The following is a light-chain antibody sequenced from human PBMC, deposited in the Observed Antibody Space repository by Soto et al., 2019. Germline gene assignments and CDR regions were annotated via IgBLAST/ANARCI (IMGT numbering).Light chain of an antibody. CDR2: EES. CDR3: QQYNSAWT. CDR1: QSISSW. J-gene: IGKJ1*01. V-gene: IGKV1-5*03. Sequence: EIQMTQSPSSVSASVGDRVTITCRASQSISSWLAWYQQKPGKDPNLLIYEESSLESGVPSRLSGSGSGTEFSLTISSLQPDDFATYYCQQYNSAWTFGQGTKVDI.